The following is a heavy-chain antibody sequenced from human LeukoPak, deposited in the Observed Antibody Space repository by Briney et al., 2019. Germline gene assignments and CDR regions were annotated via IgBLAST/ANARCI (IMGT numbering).Heavy chain of an antibody. CDR3: ARGSRGYYFDY. V-gene: IGHV4-59*01. CDR1: GGSFSGYY. Sequence: PSETLSLTCAVYGGSFSGYYWSWIRQPPGKGLEWIGYIYYSGSTNYNPSLKSRVTISVDTSKNQFSLKLSSVTAADTAVYYCARGSRGYYFDYWGQGTLVTVSS. CDR2: IYYSGST. J-gene: IGHJ4*02.